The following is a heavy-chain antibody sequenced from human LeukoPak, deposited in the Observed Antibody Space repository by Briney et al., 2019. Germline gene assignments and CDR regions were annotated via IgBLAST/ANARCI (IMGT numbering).Heavy chain of an antibody. V-gene: IGHV1-2*02. D-gene: IGHD3-9*01. J-gene: IGHJ6*02. CDR3: ARDSTHYDILTGYYTRAPPHSSVYGMDV. CDR2: INPNSGGT. Sequence: ASVRVSCKASGYTFTGYYMHWVRQPPGQGLEWMGWINPNSGGTNYAQKFQGRVTMTRDTSISTAYMELSRLRSDDTAVYYCARDSTHYDILTGYYTRAPPHSSVYGMDVWGQGTTVTVSS. CDR1: GYTFTGYY.